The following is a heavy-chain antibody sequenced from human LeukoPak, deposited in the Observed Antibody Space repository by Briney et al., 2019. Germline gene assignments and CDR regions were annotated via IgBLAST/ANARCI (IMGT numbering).Heavy chain of an antibody. J-gene: IGHJ5*02. CDR2: ISGSGGST. V-gene: IGHV3-23*01. CDR1: GFTFSSYA. Sequence: GGSLRLSCAASGFTFSSYAMSWVRQAPGKGLEWVSAISGSGGSTYYADSVKGRFTISRDNSKNTLYLQMNSLRAGDTAVYYCAKGRKGIAVWFGWFDPWGQGTLVTVSS. D-gene: IGHD6-19*01. CDR3: AKGRKGIAVWFGWFDP.